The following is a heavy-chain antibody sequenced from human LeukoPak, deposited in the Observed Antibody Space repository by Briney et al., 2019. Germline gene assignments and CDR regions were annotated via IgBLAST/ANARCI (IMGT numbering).Heavy chain of an antibody. D-gene: IGHD3-10*01. J-gene: IGHJ6*04. CDR3: TNWFGESDPHYYYYGMDV. Sequence: SVKVSCKASGGTFSSYAISWVRQAPGQGLEWMGGIIPIFGTANYAQKFQGRVTITADESTSTAYMELSSLRSEDTAVYYCTNWFGESDPHYYYYGMDVRGKGTTVTVSS. V-gene: IGHV1-69*13. CDR2: IIPIFGTA. CDR1: GGTFSSYA.